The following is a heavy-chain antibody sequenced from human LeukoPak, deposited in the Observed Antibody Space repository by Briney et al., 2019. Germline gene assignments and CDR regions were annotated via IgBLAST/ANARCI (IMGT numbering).Heavy chain of an antibody. CDR2: INPNSGGT. J-gene: IGHJ6*02. D-gene: IGHD6-13*01. CDR1: GYTFTGYY. V-gene: IGHV1-2*02. CDR3: ASEQRVLYYYYGMDV. Sequence: GASVKVSCKASGYTFTGYYMHWVRQAPGQGLEWMGWINPNSGGTNYAQKFQGRVTMTGDTSISTAYMELSRLRSDDTAVYYCASEQRVLYYYYGMDVWGQGTTVTVSS.